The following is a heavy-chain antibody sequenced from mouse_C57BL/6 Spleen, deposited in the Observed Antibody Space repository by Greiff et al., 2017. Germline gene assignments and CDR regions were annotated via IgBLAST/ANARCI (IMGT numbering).Heavy chain of an antibody. CDR3: ARSNDYDFAY. D-gene: IGHD2-4*01. V-gene: IGHV1-69*01. CDR2: IDPSDSYP. Sequence: QVQLQQPGAELVMPGASVKLSCKASGYTFTSYWMHWVKQRPGQGLEWIGEIDPSDSYPNYNQKFKGKSTLTVDKSSSTAYMQLSSLTSEDSAVYYCARSNDYDFAYWGQGTLVTVSA. CDR1: GYTFTSYW. J-gene: IGHJ3*01.